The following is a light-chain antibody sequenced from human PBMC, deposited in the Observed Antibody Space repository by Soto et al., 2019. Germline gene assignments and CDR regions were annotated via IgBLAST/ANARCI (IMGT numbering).Light chain of an antibody. Sequence: QSALTQPASVSGSPGQSITISCTGTSSDVGSYNLVSWYQQHPGKAPKLMIYEGSKRPSGVSNRFSGSKSGNTASLTISGLQAEDKADYYCCSYAGSGVVFGGGTKLTVL. CDR3: CSYAGSGVV. V-gene: IGLV2-23*01. J-gene: IGLJ2*01. CDR1: SSDVGSYNL. CDR2: EGS.